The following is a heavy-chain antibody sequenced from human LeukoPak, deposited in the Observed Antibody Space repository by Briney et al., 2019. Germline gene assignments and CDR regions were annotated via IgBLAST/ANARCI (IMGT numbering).Heavy chain of an antibody. D-gene: IGHD3-22*01. CDR1: GYTFTDYH. J-gene: IGHJ4*02. CDR2: INPSSGGT. V-gene: IGHV1-2*02. CDR3: ARGTHRYYYDSSGYYAPDFGY. Sequence: ASVKVSCKASGYTFTDYHMHWVRQAPGQGPEWMGWINPSSGGTNYAQKLQGRVTMTTDTYTSTAYMELRSLRSDDTAVYYCARGTHRYYYDSSGYYAPDFGYWGQGTLVTVSS.